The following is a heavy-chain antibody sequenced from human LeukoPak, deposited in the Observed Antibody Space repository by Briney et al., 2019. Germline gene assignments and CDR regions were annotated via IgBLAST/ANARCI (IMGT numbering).Heavy chain of an antibody. CDR1: GFTFSDYY. CDR3: ARDRLAKWGYYYYYYMDV. J-gene: IGHJ6*03. CDR2: ISSSGSTI. V-gene: IGHV3-11*04. D-gene: IGHD7-27*01. Sequence: GGSLRLSCAASGFTFSDYYMSWIRQAPGKGLEWVSYISSSGSTIYYADSVKGRFTISRDNAKNSLYLQMNSLRAEDTAVYYCARDRLAKWGYYYYYYMDVWGKGTTVTISS.